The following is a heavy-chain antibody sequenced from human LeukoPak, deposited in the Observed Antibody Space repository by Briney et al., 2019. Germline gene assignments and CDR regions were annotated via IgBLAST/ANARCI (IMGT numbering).Heavy chain of an antibody. J-gene: IGHJ6*02. CDR1: GFTFSSYG. Sequence: GRSLRLSCAASGFTFSSYGMHWVRQAPGKGLEWVAVISYDGSNKYYADSVKGRFTISRDNPKNTLYLQMNSLRAEDTAVYYCAKEGVVVAATIHYYGMDVWGQGTTVTVSS. CDR3: AKEGVVVAATIHYYGMDV. CDR2: ISYDGSNK. D-gene: IGHD2-15*01. V-gene: IGHV3-30*18.